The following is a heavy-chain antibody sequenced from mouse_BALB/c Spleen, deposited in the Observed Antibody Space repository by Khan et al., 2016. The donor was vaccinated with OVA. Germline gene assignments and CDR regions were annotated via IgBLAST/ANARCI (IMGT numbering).Heavy chain of an antibody. CDR3: ARITSDGYSDV. J-gene: IGHJ1*01. CDR1: GYTFTNYG. Sequence: QIQLVQSGPELKKPGETVKISCKASGYTFTNYGMNWVKQAPGKGLKWMGWINTYTGETTYADDFKGRFVFSLETSASTAYLQISNLKNEDMTTCFCARITSDGYSDVWGAGTTVTVSS. CDR2: INTYTGET. V-gene: IGHV9-1*02.